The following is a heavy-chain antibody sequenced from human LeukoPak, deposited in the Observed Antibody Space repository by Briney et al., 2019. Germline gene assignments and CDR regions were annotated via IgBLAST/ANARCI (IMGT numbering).Heavy chain of an antibody. Sequence: GGSLRLSCAASGFTFSSYGMNWVRQAPGEGLEWVAFIRYDGSNSYYIDSVKGRFTISRDNSKNTLYLQMNSLRAEDTAVYYCAKDQWIEQMLGSHCDYWGQGTLVTVSS. J-gene: IGHJ4*02. CDR2: IRYDGSNS. CDR1: GFTFSSYG. V-gene: IGHV3-30*02. D-gene: IGHD5-12*01. CDR3: AKDQWIEQMLGSHCDY.